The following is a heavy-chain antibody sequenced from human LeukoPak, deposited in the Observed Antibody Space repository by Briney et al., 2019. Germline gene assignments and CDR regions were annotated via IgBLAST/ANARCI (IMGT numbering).Heavy chain of an antibody. Sequence: ASVKVSCKASGYTFTSYGISWVRQAPGQGLEWMGWISAYNGNTNYAQKLQGRVTMTTDTSTSTAYMELRSLRSDDTAVYYCARVMWPYSCGWGISNSFGFDYWGQGTLVTVSS. J-gene: IGHJ4*02. CDR3: ARVMWPYSCGWGISNSFGFDY. CDR2: ISAYNGNT. CDR1: GYTFTSYG. D-gene: IGHD6-19*01. V-gene: IGHV1-18*01.